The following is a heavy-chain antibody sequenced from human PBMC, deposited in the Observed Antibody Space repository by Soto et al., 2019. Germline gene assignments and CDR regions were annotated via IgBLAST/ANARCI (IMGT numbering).Heavy chain of an antibody. CDR3: VRAPLDYYSADYFDN. Sequence: VASVKVSCKASGCTFTENDINWVRQATGQGLEWMGWMNPNSGNTGYAQKFRGRVTMTRDNSITTAYMELSSLRSEDTAVYFCVRAPLDYYSADYFDNWGQGTLVTVSS. CDR1: GCTFTEND. J-gene: IGHJ4*02. V-gene: IGHV1-8*01. D-gene: IGHD2-21*01. CDR2: MNPNSGNT.